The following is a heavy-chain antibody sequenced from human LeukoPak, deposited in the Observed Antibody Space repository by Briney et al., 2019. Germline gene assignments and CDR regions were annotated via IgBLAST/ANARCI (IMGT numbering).Heavy chain of an antibody. Sequence: SETLSLTCTVSGGSISSGSYYWGWIRQPAGKGLEWIVRIYTSGITKYNPSLNSRVTISVDRSKNQFSLTLSSVTAADTAVYYCARAETVVWFDPWGQGTLVTVSS. CDR1: GGSISSGSYY. CDR2: IYTSGIT. CDR3: ARAETVVWFDP. V-gene: IGHV4-61*02. D-gene: IGHD4-11*01. J-gene: IGHJ5*02.